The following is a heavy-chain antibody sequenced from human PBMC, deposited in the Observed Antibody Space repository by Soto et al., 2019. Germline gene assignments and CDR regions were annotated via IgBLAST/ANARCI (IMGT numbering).Heavy chain of an antibody. V-gene: IGHV3-30*18. D-gene: IGHD1-26*01. J-gene: IGHJ4*02. Sequence: QVQLVESGGGVGQPGRSLRLSCAASGFTFSSYGMYWVRQAPGKGREWVAAISYDGSNKYYEDSVKGRFTISRDNFKKTLYLQMNSLIAVYTDVYYCAKVSYSEIYSCFVYWGQETLVMVSS. CDR2: ISYDGSNK. CDR3: AKVSYSEIYSCFVY. CDR1: GFTFSSYG.